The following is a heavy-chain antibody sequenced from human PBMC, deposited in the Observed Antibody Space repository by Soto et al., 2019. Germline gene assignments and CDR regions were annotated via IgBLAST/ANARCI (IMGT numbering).Heavy chain of an antibody. D-gene: IGHD6-19*01. CDR1: GFTLSSYA. V-gene: IGHV3-23*01. Sequence: GGSLRLSCAASGFTLSSYAMSWVRQAPGKGLEWVSAISGSGGSTYYADSVKGRFTISRDNSKNTLYLQMNSLRAEDTAVYYCAKTPARGWYVYAFDIWGQGTMVTVSS. CDR2: ISGSGGST. CDR3: AKTPARGWYVYAFDI. J-gene: IGHJ3*02.